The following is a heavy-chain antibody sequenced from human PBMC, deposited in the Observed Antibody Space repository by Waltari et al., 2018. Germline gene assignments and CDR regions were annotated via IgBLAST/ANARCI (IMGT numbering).Heavy chain of an antibody. V-gene: IGHV5-51*01. CDR2: PYPGGSDT. Sequence: EVQLVQSGAEVKKPGESLKISCKGSGYSFTSYWIGWVRQMPGKGLEWMGNPYPGGSDTRYSLYFQGQVTISSDKSIGSAYLQWSSLKASDTAMYYCARRSDHYYYYYMDVWGKGTTVTVSS. CDR1: GYSFTSYW. CDR3: ARRSDHYYYYYMDV. J-gene: IGHJ6*03.